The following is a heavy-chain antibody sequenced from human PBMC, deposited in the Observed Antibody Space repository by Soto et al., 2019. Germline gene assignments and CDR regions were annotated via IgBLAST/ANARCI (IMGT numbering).Heavy chain of an antibody. V-gene: IGHV3-30*18. J-gene: IGHJ2*01. D-gene: IGHD3-22*01. CDR2: ISYDGSNK. Sequence: QVQLVESGGGVVQPGRSLRLSCAASGFTFSSYGMHWVRQAPGKGLEWVAVISYDGSNKYYADSVKGRFTISRDNSKNTLYLQMNSLRAEDTAVYYCANSGDYDDSSGYPYWYFDLWGRGTLVTVSS. CDR1: GFTFSSYG. CDR3: ANSGDYDDSSGYPYWYFDL.